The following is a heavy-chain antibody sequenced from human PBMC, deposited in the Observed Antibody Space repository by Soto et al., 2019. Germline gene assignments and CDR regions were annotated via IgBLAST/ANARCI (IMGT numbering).Heavy chain of an antibody. Sequence: SETLSLTCTVSGGSISSSSYYWGWIRQPPGKGLEWIGSIYYSGSTYYNPSLKSRVTISVDTSKNQFSLKLSSVTAADTAVYYCAREGPGVGSSSDYSYPWFDPWGQGTLVTVAS. CDR2: IYYSGST. CDR1: GGSISSSSYY. V-gene: IGHV4-39*02. D-gene: IGHD6-6*01. CDR3: AREGPGVGSSSDYSYPWFDP. J-gene: IGHJ5*02.